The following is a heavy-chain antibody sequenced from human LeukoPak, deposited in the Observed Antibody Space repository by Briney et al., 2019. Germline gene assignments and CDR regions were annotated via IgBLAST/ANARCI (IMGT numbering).Heavy chain of an antibody. V-gene: IGHV1-69*05. CDR1: GYTFTSYG. D-gene: IGHD5-18*01. J-gene: IGHJ6*03. CDR2: IIPIFGTA. Sequence: GASVTVSCKASGYTFTSYGISWVRQAPGQGLEWMGGIIPIFGTANYAQKFQGRVTITTDESTSTAYMELSSLRSEDTAVYYCAVNLWIQKAYYYMDVWGKGTTVTVSS. CDR3: AVNLWIQKAYYYMDV.